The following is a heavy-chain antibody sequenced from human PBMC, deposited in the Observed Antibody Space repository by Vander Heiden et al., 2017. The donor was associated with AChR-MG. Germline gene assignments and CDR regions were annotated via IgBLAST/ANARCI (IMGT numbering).Heavy chain of an antibody. CDR2: IIPIFGTA. CDR1: GGTSSSYA. Sequence: QVQLVQSAAEVKKPGSSVKVSCKASGGTSSSYAIGWVRQAPGQGLEWMGGIIPIFGTANYAQKFQGRVTITADKSTSTAYMELSSLRSEDTAVYYCARPYCSSTSCYLGNNWFDPWGQGTLVTVSS. D-gene: IGHD2-2*01. V-gene: IGHV1-69*06. J-gene: IGHJ5*02. CDR3: ARPYCSSTSCYLGNNWFDP.